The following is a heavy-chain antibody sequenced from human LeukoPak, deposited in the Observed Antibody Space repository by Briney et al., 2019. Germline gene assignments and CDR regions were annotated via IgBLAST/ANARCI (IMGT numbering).Heavy chain of an antibody. D-gene: IGHD3-22*01. CDR3: ARDGYSIGYFYDL. Sequence: GGSLRLSCAASGFTFTTYTMNWVRQAPGKGLEWVSDISSSGSYIDYADSVKGRFTISRDNAKNSVFLQMNSLRAGDTAVYYCARDGYSIGYFYDLWGQGTLVTVSS. CDR2: ISSSGSYI. V-gene: IGHV3-21*01. CDR1: GFTFTTYT. J-gene: IGHJ4*02.